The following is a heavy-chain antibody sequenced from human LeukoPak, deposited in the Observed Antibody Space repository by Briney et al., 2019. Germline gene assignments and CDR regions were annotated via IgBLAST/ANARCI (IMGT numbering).Heavy chain of an antibody. Sequence: ESGPTLVNPTQTLTLTCTSSGFSLSTSGVGVGWIRQPPGKALEWLALIYWDDDKRYSPSLKSRLTITKDTSKNQVVLTMTNMDPVDTATYYCAHRQRGGVRYFDWASRPRWFFDYWGQGTLVTVSS. D-gene: IGHD3-9*01. CDR3: AHRQRGGVRYFDWASRPRWFFDY. CDR2: IYWDDDK. J-gene: IGHJ4*02. V-gene: IGHV2-5*02. CDR1: GFSLSTSGVG.